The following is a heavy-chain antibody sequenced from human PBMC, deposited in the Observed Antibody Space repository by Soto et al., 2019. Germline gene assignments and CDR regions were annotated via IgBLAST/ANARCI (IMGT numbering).Heavy chain of an antibody. CDR2: IKRTIDGGAT. D-gene: IGHD2-8*01. CDR1: GFTFNNAY. CDR3: STDFYATGHNPDG. Sequence: GGSLRLSCAGSGFTFNNAYINWVRQAPGKGLEWVGRIKRTIDGGATNYAAPVKGRFTISREDSKNTVYLQMSSLKTDDTAVYYCSTDFYATGHNPDGWGQGTLVTVYS. J-gene: IGHJ4*02. V-gene: IGHV3-15*07.